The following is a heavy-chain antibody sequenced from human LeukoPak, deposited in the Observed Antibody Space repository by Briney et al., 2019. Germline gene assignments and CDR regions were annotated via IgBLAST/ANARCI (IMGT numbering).Heavy chain of an antibody. D-gene: IGHD6-6*01. CDR2: INHSGST. CDR3: ARAEIAARPGPNWFDP. CDR1: GGSFSGQY. J-gene: IGHJ5*02. Sequence: SETLSLTCAVSGGSFSGQYWTWIRQFPGKGLEWIGEINHSGSTYYNPSLKSRVTISVDTSKNQFSLKLSSVTAADTAVYYCARAEIAARPGPNWFDPWGQGTLVTVSS. V-gene: IGHV4-34*01.